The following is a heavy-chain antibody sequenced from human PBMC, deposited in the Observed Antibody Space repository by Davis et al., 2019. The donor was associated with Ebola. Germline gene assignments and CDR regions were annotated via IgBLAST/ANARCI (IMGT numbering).Heavy chain of an antibody. J-gene: IGHJ6*02. V-gene: IGHV4-59*02. D-gene: IGHD2-15*01. CDR3: ARDRRYCSGGTCSYYFYGMDV. CDR2: VYYSGNT. CDR1: GGSVSNYY. Sequence: SETLSLTCTVSGGSVSNYYWSWIRQPPGKGLEWIGYVYYSGNTNYNPSLKSRVIISVDTSKNQFSLKLSSVTAADTAVYYCARDRRYCSGGTCSYYFYGMDVWGQGTTVTVSS.